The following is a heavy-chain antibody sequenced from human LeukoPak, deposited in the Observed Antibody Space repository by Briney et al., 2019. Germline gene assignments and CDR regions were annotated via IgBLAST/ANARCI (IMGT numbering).Heavy chain of an antibody. V-gene: IGHV4-31*03. Sequence: PSETLSLTCTVSGGSISSGGYYWSWIRQHPGKGLEWIGYIYYSGSTYYNPSLKNRVTISVDTSKNQFSLKLSSVTAADTAVYYCARVRGTWSNYGDYVSRVPYYFDYWGQGTLVTVSS. CDR1: GGSISSGGYY. D-gene: IGHD4-17*01. CDR2: IYYSGST. CDR3: ARVRGTWSNYGDYVSRVPYYFDY. J-gene: IGHJ4*02.